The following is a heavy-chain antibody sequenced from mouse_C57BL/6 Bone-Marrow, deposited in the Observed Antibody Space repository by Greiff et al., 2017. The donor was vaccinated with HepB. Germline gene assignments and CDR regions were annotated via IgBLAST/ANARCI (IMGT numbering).Heavy chain of an antibody. D-gene: IGHD1-1*01. CDR1: GYTFTDYN. CDR2: INPNNGGT. CDR3: ARGQLQLLYYYALED. V-gene: IGHV1-18*01. Sequence: EVQLQQSGPELVKPGASVKIPCKASGYTFTDYNMDWVKQSHGKSLEWIGDINPNNGGTIYNQKFKGKATLTVDKSSSTAYMELRSLTSEDTAVYYCARGQLQLLYYYALEDWGQGTSVTVSS. J-gene: IGHJ4*01.